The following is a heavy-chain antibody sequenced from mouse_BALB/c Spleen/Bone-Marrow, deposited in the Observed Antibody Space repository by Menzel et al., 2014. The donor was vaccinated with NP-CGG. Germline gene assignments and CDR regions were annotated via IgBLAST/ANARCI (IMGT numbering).Heavy chain of an antibody. D-gene: IGHD1-1*01. V-gene: IGHV14-3*02. Sequence: VQLQQSGAELVKPGASVKLSCTASGFNIKDTYMHWVKQRPEQGLEWIGRIDPANGNTKYDPKLQGKATITADTSSNTAYLQLSSLTSEDTAVYYCARYDYGWYFYVWDAGTTVTVSS. J-gene: IGHJ1*01. CDR1: GFNIKDTY. CDR3: ARYDYGWYFYV. CDR2: IDPANGNT.